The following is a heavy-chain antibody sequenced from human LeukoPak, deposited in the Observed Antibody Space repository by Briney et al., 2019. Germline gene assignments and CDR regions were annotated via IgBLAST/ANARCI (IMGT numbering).Heavy chain of an antibody. Sequence: SETLSLTCTVSGGSISSYYWSWIRQPPGKGLEWIGYIYYSGSTNYNPSLKSRVTISVDTSKNPFSLKLSSVTAADTAVYYCARHMPPYYFDYWGQGTLVTVSS. V-gene: IGHV4-59*08. CDR1: GGSISSYY. J-gene: IGHJ4*02. CDR2: IYYSGST. CDR3: ARHMPPYYFDY. D-gene: IGHD2-2*01.